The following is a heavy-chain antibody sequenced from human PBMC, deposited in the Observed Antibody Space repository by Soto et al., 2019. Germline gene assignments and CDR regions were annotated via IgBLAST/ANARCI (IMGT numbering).Heavy chain of an antibody. CDR2: ISLGSSTI. J-gene: IGHJ6*03. Sequence: EVQLVESGGGFVQPGGSLRLSCAASGFTFDNYNMNWVRQAPGKGLEWVSYISLGSSTIYYADSVKGRFTISRDNAKNSLYLQMHSLRAEDTAVYYCVRVGLSYFYMDVWGRGTTVTVSS. V-gene: IGHV3-48*01. CDR1: GFTFDNYN. CDR3: VRVGLSYFYMDV.